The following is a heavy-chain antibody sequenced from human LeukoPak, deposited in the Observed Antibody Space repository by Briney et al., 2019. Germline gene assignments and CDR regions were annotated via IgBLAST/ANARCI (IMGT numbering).Heavy chain of an antibody. CDR2: INTKGET. D-gene: IGHD2-21*01. Sequence: SETLSLTCTVSGVSMSAYQWSWVWQSPEKGLEWIGCINTKGETSYNPSLKSRVTTSVDTSKSQFSLRLTSVTAADTAVYYCATSNDAKIAPFDHWGRGAPVTVSS. CDR1: GVSMSAYQ. V-gene: IGHV4-4*09. J-gene: IGHJ4*02. CDR3: ATSNDAKIAPFDH.